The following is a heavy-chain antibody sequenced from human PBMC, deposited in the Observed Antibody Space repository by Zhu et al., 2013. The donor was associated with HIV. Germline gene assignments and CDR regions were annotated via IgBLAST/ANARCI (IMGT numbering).Heavy chain of an antibody. CDR3: AREDSVVVVAASRHNPGFQPGVNAFDI. CDR2: VYYSGST. D-gene: IGHD2-15*01. CDR1: GGSLSNYY. J-gene: IGHJ3*02. V-gene: IGHV4-59*12. Sequence: QVQLQESGPGLVRPSETLSLTCTVSGGSLSNYYWSWIRQSPEKGLEWIGYVYYSGSTNYNPSLKSRVTISVDKSKNQFSLKLSSVTAADTAVYYCAREDSVVVVAASRHNPGFQPGVNAFDIWAKGQWSPSLQ.